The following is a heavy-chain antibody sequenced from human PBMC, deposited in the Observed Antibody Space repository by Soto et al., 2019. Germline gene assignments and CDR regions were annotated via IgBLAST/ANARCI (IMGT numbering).Heavy chain of an antibody. CDR1: GYTFTSYD. Sequence: QVPLVQSGAEVKKPGASVKVSCKASGYTFTSYDINWVRQATGQGLVWMGWMNPNSGNTGYAQKFQGRVPMTRNTSISTVYMELRSLRSEDTAVYYCARGPGSWYYYYMDVWGKGTTVTVSS. CDR2: MNPNSGNT. V-gene: IGHV1-8*01. J-gene: IGHJ6*03. D-gene: IGHD6-13*01. CDR3: ARGPGSWYYYYMDV.